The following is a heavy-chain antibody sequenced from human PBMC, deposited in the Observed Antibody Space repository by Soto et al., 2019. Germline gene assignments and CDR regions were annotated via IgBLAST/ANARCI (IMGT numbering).Heavy chain of an antibody. D-gene: IGHD6-13*01. V-gene: IGHV1-46*01. CDR1: GYTFTRYY. CDR2: INPSGGSV. CDR3: GRDMNVLTAAAGPGY. J-gene: IGHJ4*02. Sequence: ASVKVSCKASGYTFTRYYMHWVRQAPGQGLELMGVINPSGGSVSYAQNFQGRVTMTRDTSTSTVYMELSSLRSEDTAVYYCGRDMNVLTAAAGPGYWGQGTLVTVSS.